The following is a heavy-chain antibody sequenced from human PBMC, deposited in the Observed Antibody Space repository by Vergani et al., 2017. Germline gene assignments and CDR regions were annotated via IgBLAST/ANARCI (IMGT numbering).Heavy chain of an antibody. Sequence: QVQLVESGGGLVQPGRSLRLSCAASGFTFSSYGMHWVRQAPGKGLEWVAVIWYDGSNKYYADSVKGRFTISRDNSKNTLYLQMNSLRAEDTAVYYCARDREEGYYYYGMDVWGQGTTVTVSS. J-gene: IGHJ6*02. CDR2: IWYDGSNK. D-gene: IGHD3-10*01. CDR3: ARDREEGYYYYGMDV. V-gene: IGHV3-33*01. CDR1: GFTFSSYG.